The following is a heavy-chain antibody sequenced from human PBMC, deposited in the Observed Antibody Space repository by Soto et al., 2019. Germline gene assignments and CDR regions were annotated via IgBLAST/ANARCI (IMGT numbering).Heavy chain of an antibody. D-gene: IGHD3-22*01. CDR1: NASFNRGGYS. CDR2: MYESGST. V-gene: IGHV4-30-2*06. Sequence: TLSLTFAVSNASFNRGGYSGSGIRQSPVKGLEWIGYMYESGSTYYNPSLKSRVTISADRSKNQLSLKLTSVTAADTAVYYCVRVRLLPNGGTWFDPWGQGTQVTVSS. J-gene: IGHJ5*02. CDR3: VRVRLLPNGGTWFDP.